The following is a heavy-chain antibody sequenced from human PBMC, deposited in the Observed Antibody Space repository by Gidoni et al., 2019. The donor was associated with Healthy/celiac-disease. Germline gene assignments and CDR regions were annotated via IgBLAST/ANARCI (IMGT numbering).Heavy chain of an antibody. CDR1: GFTFSSYA. V-gene: IGHV3-23*01. Sequence: EVQLLESGGGLVQPGGSLRLSCAASGFTFSSYAMRWVRQAPGKGLEWVSAIRGSGGSTSYADSVKGRFTISRDNSKNTLYLQMNSLRAEDTAVYYCAKDKGSPQGWFDPWGQGTLVTVSS. J-gene: IGHJ5*02. CDR2: IRGSGGST. CDR3: AKDKGSPQGWFDP.